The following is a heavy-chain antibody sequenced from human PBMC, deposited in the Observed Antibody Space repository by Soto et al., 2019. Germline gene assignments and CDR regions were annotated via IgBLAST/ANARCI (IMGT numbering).Heavy chain of an antibody. CDR2: IIPILGIA. J-gene: IGHJ4*02. CDR3: ARAYSSLKGMDY. CDR1: GYTFTSYD. D-gene: IGHD6-13*01. V-gene: IGHV1-69*04. Sequence: GASVKVSCKASGYTFTSYDINWVRQAPGQGLEWMGRIIPILGIANYAQKFQGRVTITADKSTSTAYMELSSLRSEDTAVYYCARAYSSLKGMDYWGQGTLVTVSS.